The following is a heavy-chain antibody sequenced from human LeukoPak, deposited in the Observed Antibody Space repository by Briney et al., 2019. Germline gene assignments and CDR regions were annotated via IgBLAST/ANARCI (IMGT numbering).Heavy chain of an antibody. V-gene: IGHV3-23*01. D-gene: IGHD3-16*02. CDR2: ISGSGGST. J-gene: IGHJ4*02. Sequence: GGSLRLFCAASGFTFSSYAMSWVRQAPGKGLEWVSAISGSGGSTYYADSVKGRFTISRDNSKNTLYLQMNSLRAEDTAVYYCAKEHGDYVWGSYRYFDYWGQGTLVTVSS. CDR3: AKEHGDYVWGSYRYFDY. CDR1: GFTFSSYA.